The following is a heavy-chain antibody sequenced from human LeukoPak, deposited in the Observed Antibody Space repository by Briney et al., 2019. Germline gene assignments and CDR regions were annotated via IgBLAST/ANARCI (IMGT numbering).Heavy chain of an antibody. D-gene: IGHD5-18*01. CDR1: GGSFSGYY. CDR3: ARGRGYSYGSVYFDY. CDR2: INHSGST. Sequence: SETLSLTCAVYGGSFSGYYWSWIRQPPGKGLEWIGEINHSGSTNYNPSLKSRVTISVDTSKNQFSLKLSSVTAADTAVYYCARGRGYSYGSVYFDYWGQGTLVTVSS. J-gene: IGHJ4*02. V-gene: IGHV4-34*01.